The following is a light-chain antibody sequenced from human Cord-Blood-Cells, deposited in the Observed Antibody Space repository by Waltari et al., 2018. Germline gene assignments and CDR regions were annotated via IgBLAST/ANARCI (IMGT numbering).Light chain of an antibody. V-gene: IGKV3-11*01. CDR1: QSVSSY. Sequence: EIVLTQSPATLSLSPGERANLSCRASQSVSSYLAWYQQKPGQAPRLLIYEASNRATGIPARFSGSGSGTDFTLTISSLEPKDFAVYYCQQRSNWPPITFGQGTRLEIK. J-gene: IGKJ5*01. CDR3: QQRSNWPPIT. CDR2: EAS.